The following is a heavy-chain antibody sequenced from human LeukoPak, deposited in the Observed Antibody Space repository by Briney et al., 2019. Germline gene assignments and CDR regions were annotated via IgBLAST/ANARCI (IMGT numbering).Heavy chain of an antibody. V-gene: IGHV3-23*01. Sequence: GGSLRLSCAASGFTFSNYAMSWVRQAPGKGPEWVSGISGSGDTTYYADSVKGRFTISRDNAKNSLYLQMNSLRAEDTAVYYCARVESIAARPDAFDIWGQGTMVTVSS. J-gene: IGHJ3*02. CDR1: GFTFSNYA. CDR2: ISGSGDTT. D-gene: IGHD6-6*01. CDR3: ARVESIAARPDAFDI.